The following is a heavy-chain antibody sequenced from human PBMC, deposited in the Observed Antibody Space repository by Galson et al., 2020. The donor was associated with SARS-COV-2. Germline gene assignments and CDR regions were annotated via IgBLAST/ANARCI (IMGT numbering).Heavy chain of an antibody. V-gene: IGHV3-23*01. Sequence: GGSLRLSCAASGFTFSSYAMSWVRQAPGKGLEWVSAISGRGGSTYYADSVKGRFTISRDNSKNTLYLQMNSLRAEDTAVYYCAKDGVRYDILTGYDYWGQGTLVTVSS. CDR3: AKDGVRYDILTGYDY. D-gene: IGHD3-9*01. CDR2: ISGRGGST. CDR1: GFTFSSYA. J-gene: IGHJ4*02.